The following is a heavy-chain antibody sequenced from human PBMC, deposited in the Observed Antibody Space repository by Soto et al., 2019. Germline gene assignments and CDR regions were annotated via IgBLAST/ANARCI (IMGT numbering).Heavy chain of an antibody. Sequence: ASVKVSCKASGGTFSSYAISWVRQAPGQGLEWMGGIIPIFGTANYAQKFQGRVTITADESTSTAYMELSSLRSEDTAVYYCARVGRYCTNGVCPAPFDYWGQGTLVTVSS. J-gene: IGHJ4*02. CDR3: ARVGRYCTNGVCPAPFDY. CDR2: IIPIFGTA. V-gene: IGHV1-69*13. D-gene: IGHD2-8*01. CDR1: GGTFSSYA.